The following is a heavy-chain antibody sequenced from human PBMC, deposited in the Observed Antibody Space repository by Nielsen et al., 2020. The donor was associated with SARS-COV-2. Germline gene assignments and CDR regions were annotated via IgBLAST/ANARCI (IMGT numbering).Heavy chain of an antibody. CDR2: ISHDGSNK. V-gene: IGHV3-30-3*02. J-gene: IGHJ5*02. CDR1: GFNFSTYA. CDR3: AKKFGPNWFDP. D-gene: IGHD3-16*01. Sequence: GESLKISCAASGFNFSTYALYWVRQAPGNGLEWVAVISHDGSNKFYADSVKGRFTISRDNSKNTLYLQMNSLTPGDTAVYYCAKKFGPNWFDPWGQGTLVTVSS.